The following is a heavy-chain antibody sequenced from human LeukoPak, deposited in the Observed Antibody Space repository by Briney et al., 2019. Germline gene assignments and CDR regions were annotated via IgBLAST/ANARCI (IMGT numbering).Heavy chain of an antibody. V-gene: IGHV3-23*01. CDR1: GFTFGTYA. Sequence: GGSLRLSCAASGFTFGTYAMSWVRQAPGKGLEWVSAISGSGDSTYYGDSVKGRFTISRDNSKNTLYLQMNSLRAEDTAVYYCAKTRPLDSSSWSHGDYWGQGTLVTVSS. J-gene: IGHJ4*02. CDR2: ISGSGDST. CDR3: AKTRPLDSSSWSHGDY. D-gene: IGHD6-13*01.